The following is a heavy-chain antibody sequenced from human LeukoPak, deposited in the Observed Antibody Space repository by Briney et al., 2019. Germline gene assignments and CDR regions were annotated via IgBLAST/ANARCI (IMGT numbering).Heavy chain of an antibody. J-gene: IGHJ4*02. CDR2: INHSGST. D-gene: IGHD6-19*01. V-gene: IGHV4-34*01. Sequence: SETLSLTCAVYGGSFSGYYWSWVRQPPGKGLEWIGEINHSGSTNYNPSLKNRVTISVDTSKNQFSLKLSSVTAADTAVYYCARDGYTSAWSRFDYWGQGALVTVSS. CDR1: GGSFSGYY. CDR3: ARDGYTSAWSRFDY.